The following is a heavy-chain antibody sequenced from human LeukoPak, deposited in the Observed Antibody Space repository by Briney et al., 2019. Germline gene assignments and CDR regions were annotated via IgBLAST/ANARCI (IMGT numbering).Heavy chain of an antibody. D-gene: IGHD3-10*01. CDR3: VRIGGFAVRGVENWFGP. CDR1: GGSINSNNYY. CDR2: SNYSGRT. J-gene: IGHJ5*02. Sequence: PSETLSLTCTVFGGSINSNNYYWRWTRQAPGKGRGRKGSSNYSGRTNDTQSLKTRVTISVDTSKNQSSMKATSMTAADTGVYNCVRIGGFAVRGVENWFGPWGQGSLVTVSS. V-gene: IGHV4-39*01.